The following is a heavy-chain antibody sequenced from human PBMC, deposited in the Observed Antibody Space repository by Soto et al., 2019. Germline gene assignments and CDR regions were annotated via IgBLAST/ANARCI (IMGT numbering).Heavy chain of an antibody. J-gene: IGHJ4*02. D-gene: IGHD5-12*01. Sequence: QVQLVQSGAEVKKPGASVKVSCKASGYTFISDDINWVRQATGQGLEWMGWMNPNTGDTGYAQKFQGRVTMTRNTSINTANLELSSLRSDDTAVYFCARGDGYIFDYWGQGTLVTVSS. CDR2: MNPNTGDT. V-gene: IGHV1-8*01. CDR3: ARGDGYIFDY. CDR1: GYTFISDD.